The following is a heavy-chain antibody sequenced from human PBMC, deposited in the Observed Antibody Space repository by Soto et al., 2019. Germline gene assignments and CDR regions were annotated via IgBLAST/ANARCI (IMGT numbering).Heavy chain of an antibody. CDR1: GYSFTSYW. J-gene: IGHJ4*02. CDR3: ASSYYYGSGSYLTPFDY. D-gene: IGHD3-10*01. Sequence: GEFLKISCKGSGYSFTSYWIGWVRQMPGKGLEWMGIIYPGDSDTRYSPSFQGQVTISADKSISTAYLQWSSLKASDTAMYYCASSYYYGSGSYLTPFDYWGQGTLVTVSS. CDR2: IYPGDSDT. V-gene: IGHV5-51*01.